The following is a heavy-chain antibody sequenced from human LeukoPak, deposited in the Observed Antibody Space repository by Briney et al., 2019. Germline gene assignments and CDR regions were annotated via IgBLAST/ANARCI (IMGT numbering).Heavy chain of an antibody. CDR1: GYTFTSYG. CDR2: ISAYNGNT. D-gene: IGHD3-10*01. J-gene: IGHJ5*02. CDR3: ARERVTMVRGWHNWFDP. V-gene: IGHV1-18*01. Sequence: ASVKVSCKASGYTFTSYGISWVRRAPGQGLEWMGWISAYNGNTNYAQKLQGRVTMTTDTSTSTAYMELRSLRSDDTAVYYCARERVTMVRGWHNWFDPWGQGTLVTVSS.